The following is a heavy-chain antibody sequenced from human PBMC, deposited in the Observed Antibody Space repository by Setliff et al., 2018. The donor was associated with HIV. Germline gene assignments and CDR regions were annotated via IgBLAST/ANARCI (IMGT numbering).Heavy chain of an antibody. CDR2: IYYSGNT. Sequence: SETLSLTCTVSGGSIKSSSYYWGWIRQPPGKGPEWIGSIYYSGNTYYNPSLKSRVTISVDTSRNQFSLRLSSVTAADTAIYYCARVPTSSWYVTTQRTKEYFHQWGQGTLVTVSS. D-gene: IGHD6-13*01. V-gene: IGHV4-39*07. J-gene: IGHJ1*01. CDR3: ARVPTSSWYVTTQRTKEYFHQ. CDR1: GGSIKSSSYY.